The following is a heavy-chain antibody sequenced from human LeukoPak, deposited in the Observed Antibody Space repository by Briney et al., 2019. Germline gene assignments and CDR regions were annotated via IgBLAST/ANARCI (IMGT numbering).Heavy chain of an antibody. CDR1: GGSFSGYY. CDR3: AREQTDYYFDY. CDR2: IYYSGST. D-gene: IGHD3/OR15-3a*01. J-gene: IGHJ4*02. V-gene: IGHV4-59*01. Sequence: SETLSLTCAVYGGSFSGYYWSWIRQPPGKGLEWIGYIYYSGSTNYNPSLKSRVTISVDTSKNQFSLKLSSVTAADTAVYYCAREQTDYYFDYWGQGTLVTVSS.